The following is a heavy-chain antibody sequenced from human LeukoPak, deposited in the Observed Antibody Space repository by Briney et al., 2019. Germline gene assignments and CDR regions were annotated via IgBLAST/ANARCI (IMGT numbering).Heavy chain of an antibody. V-gene: IGHV3-15*01. D-gene: IGHD6-19*01. CDR2: IKSKTNGGTT. CDR3: STTQSTGWLPQFDY. Sequence: PGGSLRLSCAASGFTFTNAWMSWVRQAPGKGLEWVGRIKSKTNGGTTDYAAPLKGRFTISRDDSKNTLYLQMSSLKTEDTAVYYCSTTQSTGWLPQFDYWGQGTLVTVSS. J-gene: IGHJ4*02. CDR1: GFTFTNAW.